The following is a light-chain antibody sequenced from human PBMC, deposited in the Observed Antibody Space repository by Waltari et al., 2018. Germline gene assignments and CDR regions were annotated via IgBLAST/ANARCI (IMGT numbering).Light chain of an antibody. Sequence: QSALTQPASVSGSPGQSITISCTGTSSDVGGYNFVSWYQHHPGKAPKLMIYEVSNRPAGVTNRFSGSKSRNTASQTISELQAENEAAYYCGSYTTSSTYVFGTGTKVTVL. CDR2: EVS. J-gene: IGLJ1*01. CDR3: GSYTTSSTYV. V-gene: IGLV2-14*01. CDR1: SSDVGGYNF.